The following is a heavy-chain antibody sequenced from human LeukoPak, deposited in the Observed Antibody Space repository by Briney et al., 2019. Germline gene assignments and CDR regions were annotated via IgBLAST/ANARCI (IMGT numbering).Heavy chain of an antibody. V-gene: IGHV3-7*01. D-gene: IGHD3-16*01. CDR3: ATDAFSYPNT. J-gene: IGHJ5*02. CDR2: INEDETGK. CDR1: GLSLSNFW. Sequence: PGRSLRLSCTGAGLSLSNFWMAWVRQAPGKGLEWVANINEDETGKYYVDSVKGRFTISRDNAKNSLFLQMNSVRVEDTAVYYCATDAFSYPNTWGQGTQVTVSS.